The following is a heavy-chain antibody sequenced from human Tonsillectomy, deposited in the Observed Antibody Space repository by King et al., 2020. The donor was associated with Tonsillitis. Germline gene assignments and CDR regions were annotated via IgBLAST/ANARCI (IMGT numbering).Heavy chain of an antibody. Sequence: VQLVESGGGLVQPGGSLRLSCAASGLIVSDNYMSWVRQAPGKGLEWVSIIYSAGSTLYADSVKDRFTISADSTNNKLYLQINSLRVGDTAVYYCASDISPEDPFENWGQGTLVTVSS. V-gene: IGHV3-66*01. CDR1: GLIVSDNY. D-gene: IGHD3-3*02. CDR3: ASDISPEDPFEN. J-gene: IGHJ4*01. CDR2: IYSAGST.